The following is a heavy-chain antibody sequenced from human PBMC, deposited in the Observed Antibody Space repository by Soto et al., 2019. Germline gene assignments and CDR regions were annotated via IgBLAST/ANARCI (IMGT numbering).Heavy chain of an antibody. CDR3: AKVHVGGWLVEY. Sequence: PRGSLLLFSESSVFIFSISGMDRVRQAPGKGLEWVAVISYDGSDKYYADSVKGRFTISRDNSKNTLYLQMNSLRAEDAAVYYCAKVHVGGWLVEYWGQGTMVTVSS. CDR1: VFIFSISG. D-gene: IGHD6-19*01. J-gene: IGHJ4*02. CDR2: ISYDGSDK. V-gene: IGHV3-30*18.